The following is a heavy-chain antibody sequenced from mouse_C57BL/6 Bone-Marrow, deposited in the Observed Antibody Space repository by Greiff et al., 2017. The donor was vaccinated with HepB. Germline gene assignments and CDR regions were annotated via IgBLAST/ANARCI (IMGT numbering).Heavy chain of an antibody. J-gene: IGHJ1*03. Sequence: EVKLQESGGGLVKPGGSLKLSCAASGFTFSSYAMSWVRQTPEKRLEWVATISDGGSYTYYPDNVKGRFTISRDNAKNNLYLQMSHLKSEDTAMYYCARPSLRYWYFDVWGTGTTVTVSS. CDR1: GFTFSSYA. CDR2: ISDGGSYT. V-gene: IGHV5-4*03. CDR3: ARPSLRYWYFDV. D-gene: IGHD1-1*01.